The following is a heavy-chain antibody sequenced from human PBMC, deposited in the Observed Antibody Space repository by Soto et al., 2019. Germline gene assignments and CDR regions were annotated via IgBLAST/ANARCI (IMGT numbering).Heavy chain of an antibody. J-gene: IGHJ6*01. CDR2: INPNSGGT. Sequence: ASMKVSCKASGYTFTCYYMHWVRQAPGQGLEWMGWINPNSGGTNYPQKFQGRVTMTRDTSISTAYMELSRLRSDDTAVYYCARMLDLLVSYYSDYEMDSWGQGTTVIV. D-gene: IGHD2-8*02. V-gene: IGHV1-2*02. CDR3: ARMLDLLVSYYSDYEMDS. CDR1: GYTFTCYY.